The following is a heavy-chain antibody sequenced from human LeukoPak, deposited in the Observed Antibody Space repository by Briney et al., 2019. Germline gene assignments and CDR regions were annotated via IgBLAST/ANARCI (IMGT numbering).Heavy chain of an antibody. CDR3: AKRDVSDSSTYSPLLAC. D-gene: IGHD2/OR15-2a*01. J-gene: IGHJ4*02. CDR1: GFTFSRSA. V-gene: IGHV3-23*01. Sequence: GGSLRLSCAASGFTFSRSAMSWVRQAPGKGLEWVSAVRGSGDSTYYADSVKGRFTISRDNSKNTLYLQLNSLRVEDTAVYYCAKRDVSDSSTYSPLLACWGQGTLVTVSS. CDR2: VRGSGDST.